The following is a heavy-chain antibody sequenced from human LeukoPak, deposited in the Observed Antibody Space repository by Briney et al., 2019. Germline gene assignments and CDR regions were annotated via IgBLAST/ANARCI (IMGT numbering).Heavy chain of an antibody. J-gene: IGHJ4*02. CDR3: ARHDPNARIRLDY. CDR2: FDPTDSYT. V-gene: IGHV5-10-1*01. CDR1: GYSRATYL. Sequence: GESLQISCQSSGYSRATYLISWVRQTPGQGLEWMGKFDPTDSYTTYGPSFQGHVTISADKSISTAYLQWNSLKASDTAMYYCARHDPNARIRLDYWGQGTLVTVPS. D-gene: IGHD2-15*01.